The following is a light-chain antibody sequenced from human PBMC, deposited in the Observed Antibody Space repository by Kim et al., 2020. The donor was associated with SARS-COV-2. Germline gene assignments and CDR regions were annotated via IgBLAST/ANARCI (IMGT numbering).Light chain of an antibody. CDR3: HQYYDWPQT. J-gene: IGKJ1*01. V-gene: IGKV3-15*01. CDR2: GPS. Sequence: VSPGERPTLSCRASQSINSSVAWYQHNLGQAPRLLIYGPSTRATGLPARFSGSGSGTEFSLSISSLQSEDSAVYYCHQYYDWPQTFGQGTKVDIK. CDR1: QSINSS.